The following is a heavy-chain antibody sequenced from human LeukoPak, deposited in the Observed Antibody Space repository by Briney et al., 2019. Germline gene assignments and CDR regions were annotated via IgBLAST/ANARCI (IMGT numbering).Heavy chain of an antibody. V-gene: IGHV4-34*01. CDR2: INHSGST. D-gene: IGHD2-15*01. Sequence: NPSETLSLTCAVYGGSFSGYYWSWIRQPPGKGLEWIGEINHSGSTNYNPSLKSRVTISVDTSKNQFSLKLSSVTAADTAVYYCARDCSGGSCYRDYWGQGTLVTVSS. J-gene: IGHJ4*02. CDR3: ARDCSGGSCYRDY. CDR1: GGSFSGYY.